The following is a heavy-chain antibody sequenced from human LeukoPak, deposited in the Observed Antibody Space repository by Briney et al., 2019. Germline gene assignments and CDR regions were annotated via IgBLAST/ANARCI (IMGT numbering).Heavy chain of an antibody. Sequence: KPSETLSLTCAVYGGSFSGYYWSWIRQPPGKGLEWIGEINHSGSTNYNPSLKSRVTISVDTSKDQFSLKLSSVTAADTAVYYCARGRRSRLRYFDWLTSAFDIRGQGTMVTVSS. CDR1: GGSFSGYY. CDR2: INHSGST. D-gene: IGHD3-9*01. J-gene: IGHJ3*02. V-gene: IGHV4-34*01. CDR3: ARGRRSRLRYFDWLTSAFDI.